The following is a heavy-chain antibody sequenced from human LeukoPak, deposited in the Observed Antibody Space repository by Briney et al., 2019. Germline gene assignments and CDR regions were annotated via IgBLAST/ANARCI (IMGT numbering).Heavy chain of an antibody. D-gene: IGHD1-26*01. CDR1: GFTFSSYG. CDR3: AKEGEQSYYQYLVDY. Sequence: GGSLRLSCAASGFTFSSYGMHWVRQAPGKGLEWVAVISYDGSNKYYADSVKGRFTISRDNSKNTLYLQMNSLRAEDTAVYYCAKEGEQSYYQYLVDYWGQGTLVTVSS. CDR2: ISYDGSNK. V-gene: IGHV3-30*18. J-gene: IGHJ4*02.